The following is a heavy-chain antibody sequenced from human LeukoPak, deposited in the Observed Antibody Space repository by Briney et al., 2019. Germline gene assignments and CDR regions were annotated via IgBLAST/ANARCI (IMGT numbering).Heavy chain of an antibody. CDR2: ISGSGGST. CDR3: AVGYDFWSGYHD. Sequence: GGSLRLSCAASGFTFSSYAMSWVRQAPGKGLEWVSAISGSGGSTYYADSVKGRFTISRDNSKNTLYLQMNSLRVEDTAVYYCAVGYDFWSGYHDWGQGTLVTVSS. V-gene: IGHV3-23*01. J-gene: IGHJ4*02. CDR1: GFTFSSYA. D-gene: IGHD3-3*01.